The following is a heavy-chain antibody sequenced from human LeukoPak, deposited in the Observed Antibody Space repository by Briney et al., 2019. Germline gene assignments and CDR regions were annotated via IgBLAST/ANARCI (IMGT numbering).Heavy chain of an antibody. J-gene: IGHJ4*02. CDR1: GFTFSSYG. V-gene: IGHV3-30*02. CDR3: AKDSAAPITITMVRGRWYFDY. Sequence: GGSLRLSCAASGFTFSSYGMHWVRQAPGKGVEWVTFIRYDGTNKYYADSVKGRFTISRDNSKNTLYLQMNSLRAEDTAVYYCAKDSAAPITITMVRGRWYFDYWGQGTLVTVSS. CDR2: IRYDGTNK. D-gene: IGHD3-10*01.